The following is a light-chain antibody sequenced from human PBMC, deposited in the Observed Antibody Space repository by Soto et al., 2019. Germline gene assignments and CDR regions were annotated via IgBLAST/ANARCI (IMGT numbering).Light chain of an antibody. V-gene: IGLV2-14*01. CDR3: SSYTSSSSLLYV. CDR2: DVS. J-gene: IGLJ1*01. CDR1: SSDVGGYNY. Sequence: QSVLTQPASVSGSPGQSITISCTGTSSDVGGYNYVSWYQQHPGKAPKLMIYDVSNRPSGVSNRFSGSKSGNTASLSISGLQAEDEADYYCSSYTSSSSLLYVFGXGTKVTVL.